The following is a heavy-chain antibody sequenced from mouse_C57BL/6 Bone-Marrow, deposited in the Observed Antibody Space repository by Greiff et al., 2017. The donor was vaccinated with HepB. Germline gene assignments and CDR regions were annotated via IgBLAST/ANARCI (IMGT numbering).Heavy chain of an antibody. CDR1: GYTFTSYG. D-gene: IGHD1-1*01. CDR2: IYPRSGNT. J-gene: IGHJ1*03. Sequence: VQLVESGAELARPGASVKLSCKASGYTFTSYGISWVKQRTGQGLEWIGEIYPRSGNTYYNEKFKGKATLTADKSSSTAYMELRSLTSEDSAVYFCSTVVAPGYFDVWGTGTTVTVSS. CDR3: STVVAPGYFDV. V-gene: IGHV1-81*01.